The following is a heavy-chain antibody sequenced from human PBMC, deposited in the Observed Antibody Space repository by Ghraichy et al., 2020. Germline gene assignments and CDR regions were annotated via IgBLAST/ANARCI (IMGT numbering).Heavy chain of an antibody. Sequence: ASVKVSCKASGYTFTSYGVNWVRQAPGQGLEWMGWISAYNGNTNFAQKLQGRVTMTTDTSTSTAYMELRSLRSDDTAVYYCARFPIVVVLGPYDYWGQGTLVTVSS. V-gene: IGHV1-18*01. CDR3: ARFPIVVVLGPYDY. J-gene: IGHJ4*02. CDR2: ISAYNGNT. CDR1: GYTFTSYG. D-gene: IGHD3-22*01.